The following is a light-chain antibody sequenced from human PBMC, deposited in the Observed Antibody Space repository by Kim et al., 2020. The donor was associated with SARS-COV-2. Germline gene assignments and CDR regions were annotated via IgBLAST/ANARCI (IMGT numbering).Light chain of an antibody. Sequence: EIVMTQSPTTLSVSAGERATLPCRASQSVRSNLAWYQRKPGQAPRLLIYGASTRATGVPARFSGSGFGTEFTLTISSLQSEDFVVYYCHQYNDWPHTFGQGTKLEI. V-gene: IGKV3-15*01. CDR2: GAS. CDR3: HQYNDWPHT. CDR1: QSVRSN. J-gene: IGKJ2*01.